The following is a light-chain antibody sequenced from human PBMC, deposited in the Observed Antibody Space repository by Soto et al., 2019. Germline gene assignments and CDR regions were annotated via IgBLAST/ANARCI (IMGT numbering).Light chain of an antibody. CDR1: SSDIGGYNY. J-gene: IGLJ2*01. V-gene: IGLV2-14*01. CDR3: SSYTTSSTVL. CDR2: EVT. Sequence: QSVLTQPASVSGSPGQSITISCTGTSSDIGGYNYVSWYQQHPGKAPKLMIYEVTNRPSGVSYRFSGSKSGNTASLTISGLQAEDEADYYCSSYTTSSTVLFAGGTQLTVL.